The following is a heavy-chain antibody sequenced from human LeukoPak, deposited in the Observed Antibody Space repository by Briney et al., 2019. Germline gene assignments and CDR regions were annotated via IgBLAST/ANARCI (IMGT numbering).Heavy chain of an antibody. V-gene: IGHV4-61*02. J-gene: IGHJ4*02. D-gene: IGHD3-22*01. CDR3: ARDPHPRDDSAH. CDR2: IYTSGST. CDR1: GGSISSGSYY. Sequence: SETLSLTCTVSGGSISSGSYYWSWIRQPAGKGLEWIGRIYTSGSTNYNPSLKSRVTISVDTSKNQFSLKLSSVTAADTAVYYCARDPHPRDDSAHWGQGTLVTVSS.